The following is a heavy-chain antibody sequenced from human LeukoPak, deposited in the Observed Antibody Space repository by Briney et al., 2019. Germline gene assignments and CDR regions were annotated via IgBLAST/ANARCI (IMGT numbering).Heavy chain of an antibody. CDR3: AKGRYSYGFVDY. V-gene: IGHV3-23*01. CDR2: ISGSGGST. D-gene: IGHD5-18*01. CDR1: GFTFSSYA. Sequence: GGPLRLSCAASGFTFSSYAMSWVRQAPGKGLEWVSAISGSGGSTYYADSVKGRFTISRDNSKNTLYLQMNSLRAEDTAVYYCAKGRYSYGFVDYWGQGTLVTVSS. J-gene: IGHJ4*02.